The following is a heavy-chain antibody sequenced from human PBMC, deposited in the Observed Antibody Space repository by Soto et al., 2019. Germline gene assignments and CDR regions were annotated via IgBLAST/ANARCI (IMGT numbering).Heavy chain of an antibody. Sequence: EVQLVESGGGLVQPGGSLRLSCAASGFTFSSYWMHWVRQAPGKGLVWVARINSDGSSTSYADSVKGRFTISRDNAKNTLYLQMNSLRAEDTAVYYCARDKDYGDYETSSFDYWGQGTLVTVST. CDR3: ARDKDYGDYETSSFDY. V-gene: IGHV3-74*01. J-gene: IGHJ4*02. CDR1: GFTFSSYW. D-gene: IGHD4-17*01. CDR2: INSDGSST.